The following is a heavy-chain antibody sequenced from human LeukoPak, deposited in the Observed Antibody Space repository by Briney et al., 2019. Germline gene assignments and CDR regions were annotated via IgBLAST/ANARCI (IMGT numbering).Heavy chain of an antibody. J-gene: IGHJ5*02. D-gene: IGHD2-15*01. CDR3: ARPYCSGGSCYPSESWFDP. Sequence: SETLSLTCAVYGGSFSGYYWSWIRQPPGKGLEWIGEINHSGSTNYNPSLKSRVTISVDTSKNQFSLKLSSVTAADTAVYYCARPYCSGGSCYPSESWFDPWGQGTLVTVSS. V-gene: IGHV4-34*01. CDR2: INHSGST. CDR1: GGSFSGYY.